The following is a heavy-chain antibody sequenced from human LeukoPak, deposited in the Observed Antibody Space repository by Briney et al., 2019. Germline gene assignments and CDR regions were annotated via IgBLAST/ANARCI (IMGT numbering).Heavy chain of an antibody. CDR1: GFSFGSYA. D-gene: IGHD2-15*01. V-gene: IGHV3-23*01. CDR2: ISGSGGST. J-gene: IGHJ4*02. CDR3: AKDPSCSGDMCSYTEF. Sequence: QPGGSLRLSCAASGFSFGSYAMNWVRQAPGKGLEWVSGISGSGGSTYYADSVKGWFTISRDNSKKTLYLQMNSLRAEDTAVYYCAKDPSCSGDMCSYTEFWGQGTLVTVSS.